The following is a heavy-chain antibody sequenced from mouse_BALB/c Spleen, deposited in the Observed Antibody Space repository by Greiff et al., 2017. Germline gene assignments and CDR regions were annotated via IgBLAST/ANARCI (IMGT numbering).Heavy chain of an antibody. Sequence: EVQRVESGGGLVKPGGSLKLSCAASGFTFSSYTMSWVRQTPEKRLEWVATISSGGSYTYYPDSVKGRFTISRDNAKNTLYLQMSSLKSEDTAMYYCTREEDSYYRYEYYFDYWGQGTTLTVSS. J-gene: IGHJ2*01. CDR2: ISSGGSYT. D-gene: IGHD2-14*01. V-gene: IGHV5-6-4*01. CDR1: GFTFSSYT. CDR3: TREEDSYYRYEYYFDY.